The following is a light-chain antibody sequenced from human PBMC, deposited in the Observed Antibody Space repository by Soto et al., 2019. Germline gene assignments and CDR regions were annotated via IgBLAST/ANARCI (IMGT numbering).Light chain of an antibody. Sequence: ETVLTQSPATVSLSPCERATLSCRPSQSVNRNDLAWYQQKPGQAPRLLIYGAFSRATGIPDRISGGGSGTDFTLTISRLEPEDSAVYYCQQYGGAPDTFGQGTRLEI. CDR3: QQYGGAPDT. V-gene: IGKV3-20*01. CDR2: GAF. CDR1: QSVNRND. J-gene: IGKJ5*01.